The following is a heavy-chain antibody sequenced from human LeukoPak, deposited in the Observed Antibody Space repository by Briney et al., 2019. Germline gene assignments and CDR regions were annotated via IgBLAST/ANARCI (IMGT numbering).Heavy chain of an antibody. V-gene: IGHV1-69*05. J-gene: IGHJ6*03. CDR2: IIPIFGTA. D-gene: IGHD4-11*01. CDR1: GGTLSSYA. CDR3: ARDGRPASKGDYYYYYMDV. Sequence: ASVKVSCKASGGTLSSYAISWVRQAPGQGLEWMGGIIPIFGTANYAQKFQGRVTITTDESTSTAYMELSSLRSEDTAVYYCARDGRPASKGDYYYYYMDVWGKGTTVTVSS.